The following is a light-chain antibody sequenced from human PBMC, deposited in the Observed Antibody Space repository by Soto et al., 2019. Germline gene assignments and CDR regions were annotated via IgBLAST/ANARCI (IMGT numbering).Light chain of an antibody. V-gene: IGLV2-14*01. J-gene: IGLJ1*01. CDR1: SSDVGGYNY. CDR3: CSYTVSGTYV. Sequence: QSVLTQPASVPGSPGQSITISCTGTSSDVGGYNYVSWYQQHPGKAPKLMIYAVSNRPSGVSNRFSGSKPGNTATLTISGLQAEDEADYYCCSYTVSGTYVFGTGTKVTVL. CDR2: AVS.